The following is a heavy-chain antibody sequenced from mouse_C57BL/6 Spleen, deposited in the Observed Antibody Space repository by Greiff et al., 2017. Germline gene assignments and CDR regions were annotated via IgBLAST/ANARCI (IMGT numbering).Heavy chain of an antibody. D-gene: IGHD2-4*01. V-gene: IGHV3-5*01. CDR1: GISITTGNYR. CDR3: AREIYYDYDEYYFDY. Sequence: EVKLMESGPGLVKPSQTVFLTCTVTGISITTGNYRWSWIRQFPGNKLEWIGYIYYSGTITYNPSLTSRTTITRDTPKNQFFLEMNSLTAEDTATYYCAREIYYDYDEYYFDYWGQGTTLTVSS. CDR2: IYYSGTI. J-gene: IGHJ2*01.